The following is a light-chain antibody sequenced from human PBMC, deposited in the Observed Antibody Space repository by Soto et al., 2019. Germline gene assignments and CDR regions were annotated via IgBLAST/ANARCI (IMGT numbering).Light chain of an antibody. J-gene: IGLJ2*01. V-gene: IGLV1-40*01. Sequence: QTVVTQPPSVSGAPGQRVTISCTGSSSNIGAGYDVHWYQQLPGTAPKLLIYGNSNRPSGVSNRFSGSKSGNTASLTISGLQAEDEADYYCSSYTSSSTLVVFGGGTKLTVL. CDR2: GNS. CDR3: SSYTSSSTLVV. CDR1: SSNIGAGYD.